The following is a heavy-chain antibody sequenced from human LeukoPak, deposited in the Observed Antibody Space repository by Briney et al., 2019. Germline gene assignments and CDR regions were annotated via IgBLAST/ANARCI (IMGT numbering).Heavy chain of an antibody. CDR3: ARDGTTNRYNWFDS. D-gene: IGHD2-8*01. J-gene: IGHJ5*01. V-gene: IGHV3-48*03. Sequence: GGSPRLSCAASGFSLSSFQMNWVRQAPGKGLEWISYISDSGTTEYYADSVKGRFTISRDNAKNSLYLQMNSLTGEDTALYYCARDGTTNRYNWFDSWGQGTLVTVSS. CDR1: GFSLSSFQ. CDR2: ISDSGTTE.